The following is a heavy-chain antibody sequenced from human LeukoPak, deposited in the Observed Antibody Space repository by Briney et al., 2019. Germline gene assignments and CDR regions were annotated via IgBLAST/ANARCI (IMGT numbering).Heavy chain of an antibody. CDR2: IYYSGST. CDR1: GGSVNSGSYY. CDR3: ARVAGTGAAYFDY. Sequence: SETLSLTCTVSGGSVNSGSYYWSWIRQPPGKGLEWIGYIYYSGSTNYNPSLKSRVTISVDTSKNQFSLKLSSVTAADTAVYYCARVAGTGAAYFDYWGQGTLVTVSS. J-gene: IGHJ4*02. V-gene: IGHV4-61*01. D-gene: IGHD3-10*01.